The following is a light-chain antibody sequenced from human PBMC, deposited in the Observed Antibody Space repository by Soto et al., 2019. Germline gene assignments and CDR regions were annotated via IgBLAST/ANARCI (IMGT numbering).Light chain of an antibody. CDR3: QPYGTSPWT. V-gene: IGKV3-20*01. J-gene: IGKJ1*01. CDR1: QNVGSAY. Sequence: EIVLTQSPGTLSLAPGERAALSCRASQNVGSAYLAWYQQKSGQAPRLLIYGTTGRASGIPDRFSGSGSGTDFTLTINRLEPEDFAVYYCQPYGTSPWTFGPGTKVEIK. CDR2: GTT.